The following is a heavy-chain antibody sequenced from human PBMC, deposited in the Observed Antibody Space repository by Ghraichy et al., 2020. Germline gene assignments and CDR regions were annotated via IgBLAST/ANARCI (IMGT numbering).Heavy chain of an antibody. Sequence: SVKVSCKASGGHFSSYTISWVRQAPGQGLEWMGRIIPILGIANYAQKFQGRVTITADKSTSTAYMELGSLRSEDTAVYYCAGLPQGGGDSPFDYWGQGTLVTVSS. D-gene: IGHD2-21*02. J-gene: IGHJ4*02. CDR3: AGLPQGGGDSPFDY. V-gene: IGHV1-69*02. CDR1: GGHFSSYT. CDR2: IIPILGIA.